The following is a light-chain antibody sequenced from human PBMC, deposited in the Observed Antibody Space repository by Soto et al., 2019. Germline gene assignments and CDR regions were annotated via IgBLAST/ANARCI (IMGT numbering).Light chain of an antibody. CDR1: QRISTF. V-gene: IGKV1-39*01. CDR2: AAS. J-gene: IGKJ1*01. Sequence: DIQMTQSPSSLSAFVGDSVTITCHASQRISTFLNWYHQKPGKAPKLLIYAASSLQSGVPSRFSGSGSGTDFTLTISSLQPEDFATYYCQQSYSTWAFGQGTKVDIK. CDR3: QQSYSTWA.